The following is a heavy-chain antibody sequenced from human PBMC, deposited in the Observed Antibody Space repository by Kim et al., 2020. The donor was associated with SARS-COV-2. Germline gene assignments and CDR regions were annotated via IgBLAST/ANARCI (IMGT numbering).Heavy chain of an antibody. CDR3: ARGANTLSAFDL. J-gene: IGHJ3*01. Sequence: AGRFQGRVTMTRDTSISTVYMELSRMKSDDTAVYYCARGANTLSAFDLWGQGTMVTVSS. V-gene: IGHV1-2*02.